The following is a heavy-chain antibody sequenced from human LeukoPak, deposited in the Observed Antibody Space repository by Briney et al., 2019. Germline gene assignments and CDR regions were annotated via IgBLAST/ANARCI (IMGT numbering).Heavy chain of an antibody. Sequence: GASVKVSCKASGYTFTSYDINWVRQATGQGLEWMGWMNPNSGNTGYAQKFQGRVTMTRNTSISTAYMELSSLRSEDTAVYYCATFPYDSSGYYRHFDYWGQGTLVTVSS. CDR2: MNPNSGNT. CDR3: ATFPYDSSGYYRHFDY. D-gene: IGHD3-22*01. V-gene: IGHV1-8*01. J-gene: IGHJ4*02. CDR1: GYTFTSYD.